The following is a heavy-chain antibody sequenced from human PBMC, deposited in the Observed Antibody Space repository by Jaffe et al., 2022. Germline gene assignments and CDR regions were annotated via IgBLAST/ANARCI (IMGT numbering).Heavy chain of an antibody. CDR3: ARDLRGDGLLYFDY. CDR1: GFTFSSYW. Sequence: EVQLVESGGDLVQPGGSLRLSCAASGFTFSSYWMHWVRQAPGKGLVWVSRISSDGSSPTYADSVRGRFTISRDNAKNTLYLQMTSLRAEDTAVYYCARDLRGDGLLYFDYWGQGILVTVSS. V-gene: IGHV3-74*01. CDR2: ISSDGSSP. J-gene: IGHJ4*02. D-gene: IGHD3-10*01.